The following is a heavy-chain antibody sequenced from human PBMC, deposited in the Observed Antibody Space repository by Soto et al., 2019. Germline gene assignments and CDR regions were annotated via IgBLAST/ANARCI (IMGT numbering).Heavy chain of an antibody. V-gene: IGHV2-26*01. CDR2: IFSNDEK. D-gene: IGHD6-6*01. CDR3: ARMPARGPYYFDY. Sequence: QVTLKESGPVLVKPTETLTLTCTVSGFSLSNARMGVSWIRQPPGKALEWLAHIFSNDEKSYSTSLKSRLTTSKDTSKSQVVLTLTNMVPVDTATYYCARMPARGPYYFDYWGQGTLVTVSS. J-gene: IGHJ4*02. CDR1: GFSLSNARMG.